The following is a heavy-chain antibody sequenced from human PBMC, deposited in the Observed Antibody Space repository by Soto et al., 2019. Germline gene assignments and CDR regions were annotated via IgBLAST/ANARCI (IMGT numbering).Heavy chain of an antibody. D-gene: IGHD3-10*01. Sequence: PGGSLRLSCAASGFTFSSYAMSWVRQAPGKGLEWVSSISSSSSYIYYADSVKGRFTISRDNAKNSLYLQMNSLRAEDTAVYYCARGYYYGSGSSGPFDYWGQGTLVTVSS. CDR1: GFTFSSYA. V-gene: IGHV3-21*01. J-gene: IGHJ4*02. CDR2: ISSSSSYI. CDR3: ARGYYYGSGSSGPFDY.